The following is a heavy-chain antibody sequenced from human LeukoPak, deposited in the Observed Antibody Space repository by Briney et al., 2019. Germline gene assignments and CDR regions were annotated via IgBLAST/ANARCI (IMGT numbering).Heavy chain of an antibody. D-gene: IGHD2-2*01. CDR3: ARETRCSSTSCRSFDI. CDR1: GGSISSYY. Sequence: SETLSLTCTVSGGSISSYYWSWIRQPPGKGLEWIGYIYYSGSTNYNPSLKSRVTISVDTSKNQFSLKLSSVTAADTAVYYCARETRCSSTSCRSFDIWGQGTMVTVSS. V-gene: IGHV4-59*01. CDR2: IYYSGST. J-gene: IGHJ3*02.